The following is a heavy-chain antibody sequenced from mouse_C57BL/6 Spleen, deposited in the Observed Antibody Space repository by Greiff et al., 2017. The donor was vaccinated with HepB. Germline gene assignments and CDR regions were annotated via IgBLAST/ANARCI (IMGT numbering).Heavy chain of an antibody. CDR3: ARGGYDYPYFDY. CDR1: GYAFTNYL. D-gene: IGHD2-4*01. J-gene: IGHJ2*01. V-gene: IGHV1-54*01. CDR2: INPGSGGT. Sequence: QVQLQQSGAELVRPGTSVKVSCKASGYAFTNYLIEWVKQRPGQGLEWIGVINPGSGGTNYNEKFKGKATLTADKSSSTAYMQLSSLTSEDSAVYFCARGGYDYPYFDYWGQGTTLTVSS.